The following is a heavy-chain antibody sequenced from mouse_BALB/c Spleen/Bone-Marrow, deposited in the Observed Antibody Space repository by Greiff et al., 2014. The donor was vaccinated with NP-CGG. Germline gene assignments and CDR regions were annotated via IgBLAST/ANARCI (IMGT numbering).Heavy chain of an antibody. CDR3: ARDKDYGSYWYFDV. CDR1: GFNFNDYY. CDR2: IRNKANGYTT. Sequence: EVKLEESGGGLVKPGGSLRLSCATSGFNFNDYYISWVRQPPGKALEWLGFIRNKANGYTTEYSASVKGRFTIARDNSQSILYLQMNTLRAEDSATYYCARDKDYGSYWYFDVWGAGTTVTVSS. D-gene: IGHD2-1*01. V-gene: IGHV7-3*02. J-gene: IGHJ1*01.